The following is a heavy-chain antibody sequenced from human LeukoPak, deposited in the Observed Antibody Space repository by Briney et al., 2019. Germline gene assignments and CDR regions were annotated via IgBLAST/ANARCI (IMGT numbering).Heavy chain of an antibody. V-gene: IGHV3-23*01. CDR2: ISGSGGST. J-gene: IGHJ4*03. Sequence: GGSLRLSCAASGFAFSSYAMSWVRQAPGKGLEWVSAISGSGGSTYYADSVRGRFTISRDNSKNTLYLQMNSLRAEDTAVYYCAKVVATTGYFDYWGQGTLVTVSS. CDR3: AKVVATTGYFDY. CDR1: GFAFSSYA. D-gene: IGHD5-12*01.